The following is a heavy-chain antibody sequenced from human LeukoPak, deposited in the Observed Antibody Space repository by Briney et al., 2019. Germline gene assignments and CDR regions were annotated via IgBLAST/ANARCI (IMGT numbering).Heavy chain of an antibody. J-gene: IGHJ6*02. V-gene: IGHV1-18*01. CDR1: GYTFTSYG. CDR2: ISAYNGNT. D-gene: IGHD4-23*01. CDR3: ARDGSVSQNGMDV. Sequence: VASVKVSCTASGYTFTSYGISWVRQAPGQGVEWMGWISAYNGNTNYAQKLQCRVTMTTDTSTSTAYMELRSLRSDDTAVYYCARDGSVSQNGMDVWGQGTTVTVSS.